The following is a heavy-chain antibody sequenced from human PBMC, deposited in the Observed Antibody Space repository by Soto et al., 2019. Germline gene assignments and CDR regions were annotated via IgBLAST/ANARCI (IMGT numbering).Heavy chain of an antibody. D-gene: IGHD4-17*01. CDR2: VYYSGST. CDR1: GGSISDFY. J-gene: IGHJ6*02. V-gene: IGHV4-59*01. CDR3: ARGTGDYVGYYYGMDV. Sequence: SETLSLTCTVSGGSISDFYWSWIRQPPGKGLEWIGYVYYSGSTNYNPSLKSPITISVDTPKNQFSLKLSSVTAADTAVYYCARGTGDYVGYYYGMDVWGQGTKDTVSS.